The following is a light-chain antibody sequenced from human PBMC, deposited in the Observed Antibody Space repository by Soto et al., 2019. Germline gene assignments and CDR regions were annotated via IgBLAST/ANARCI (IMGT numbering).Light chain of an antibody. CDR2: AAS. J-gene: IGKJ1*01. CDR3: QQYGSSRWT. CDR1: QSISSTY. Sequence: PGERATLSCRASQSISSTYLAWYQQKPGQAPRPLISAASNRATGTPDRFSGSGSGTDFTLTISRLEPEDFAVYYCQQYGSSRWTLGQGTKVDIK. V-gene: IGKV3-20*01.